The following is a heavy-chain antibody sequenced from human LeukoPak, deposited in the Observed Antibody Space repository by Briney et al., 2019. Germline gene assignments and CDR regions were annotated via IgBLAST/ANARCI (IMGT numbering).Heavy chain of an antibody. V-gene: IGHV1-46*01. CDR3: ARDSEHYYDSSGYYYLGY. J-gene: IGHJ4*02. CDR2: INPSGGST. D-gene: IGHD3-22*01. Sequence: ASVKVSCKASGYTFTSYYMHWVRQAPGQGLEWMGIINPSGGSTSYAQKFQGRVTMTRDTSTSTVYMELSSLRSEDTAVYYCARDSEHYYDSSGYYYLGYWGQGTLVTVSS. CDR1: GYTFTSYY.